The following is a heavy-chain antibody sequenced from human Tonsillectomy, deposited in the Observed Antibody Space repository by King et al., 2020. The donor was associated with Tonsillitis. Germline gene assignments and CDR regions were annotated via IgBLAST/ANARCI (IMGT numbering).Heavy chain of an antibody. J-gene: IGHJ4*02. CDR3: ARGYCSGGNCYSAEYFDY. Sequence: QLQESGPGLVKPSQTLSLTCTVSGGSISSGGYYWSWIRQHPGKGLEWIGYIYYTGSSSYIPSLKVRVTMSVDTSKSQLSLKLSSVTAADTAVYYCARGYCSGGNCYSAEYFDYWGQGTLVTVSS. CDR1: GGSISSGGYY. D-gene: IGHD2-15*01. V-gene: IGHV4-31*03. CDR2: IYYTGSS.